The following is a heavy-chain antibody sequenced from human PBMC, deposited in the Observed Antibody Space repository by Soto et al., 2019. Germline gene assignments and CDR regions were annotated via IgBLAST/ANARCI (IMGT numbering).Heavy chain of an antibody. J-gene: IGHJ4*02. CDR3: AREVGRGSGSYYLDY. D-gene: IGHD3-16*01. CDR2: INGDSTDT. V-gene: IGHV3-74*03. Sequence: EVQLVESGGGLVQPGGSLRLSCAASGFTFSMYWMHWVRQAPGKGLLWVSRINGDSTDTTYADSVKGRFTISRDNAKNTVYLQMNGLRAEDTAVYYCAREVGRGSGSYYLDYWGQETLVTVSS. CDR1: GFTFSMYW.